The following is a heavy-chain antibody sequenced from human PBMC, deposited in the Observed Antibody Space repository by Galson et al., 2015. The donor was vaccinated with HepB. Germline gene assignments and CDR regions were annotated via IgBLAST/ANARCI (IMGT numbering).Heavy chain of an antibody. CDR2: ISNDGSNR. J-gene: IGHJ4*02. CDR1: GFTFSGYA. Sequence: SLRLSCAASGFTFSGYAMHWVRQAPGKGLEWVAVISNDGSNRYYADSVKGRFTISRNNSKNTLYMQMNSLRAEDTAVYYCAIHIYWGQGPLVTFSS. CDR3: AIHIY. V-gene: IGHV3-30*04.